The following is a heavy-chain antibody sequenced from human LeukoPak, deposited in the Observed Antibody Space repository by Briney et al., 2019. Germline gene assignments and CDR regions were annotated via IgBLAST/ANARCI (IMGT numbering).Heavy chain of an antibody. CDR3: ARDTAVVTYWFDP. V-gene: IGHV1-2*02. Sequence: ASVKVSCKASGYTFTGYYMHWVRQGPGQGLEWMGWINPNSGGTNYAQKFQGRVTMTRDTSISTAYMELSRLRSDDTAVYYCARDTAVVTYWFDPWGQGTLVTVSS. CDR1: GYTFTGYY. D-gene: IGHD5-18*01. CDR2: INPNSGGT. J-gene: IGHJ5*02.